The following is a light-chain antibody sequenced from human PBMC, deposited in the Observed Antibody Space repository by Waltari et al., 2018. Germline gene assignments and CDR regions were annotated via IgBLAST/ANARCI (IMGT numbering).Light chain of an antibody. CDR1: SSDVGGYNF. Sequence: QSALTQPPSASGSPGQSVTISCTATSSDVGGYNFVSWYQQHPGKAPKLMIYEVSKRPSGVPDRFSGSKSGNTASLTVSGLQPEDEADYYCSSYAGNHVVFGGGTKLTVL. CDR3: SSYAGNHVV. CDR2: EVS. J-gene: IGLJ2*01. V-gene: IGLV2-8*01.